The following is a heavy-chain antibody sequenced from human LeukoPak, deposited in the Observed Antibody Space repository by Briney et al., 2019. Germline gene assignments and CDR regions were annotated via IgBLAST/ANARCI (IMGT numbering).Heavy chain of an antibody. CDR2: IYSGGST. Sequence: QPGGSLRLSCAASGFTVSINYMSWVRQAPGKGLEWVSVIYSGGSTYYADSVKGRLTISRDNSKNTLYLQMNSLRAEDTAVYYCARDHYSYVDTAMVGYFDYWGQGTLVTVSS. J-gene: IGHJ4*02. D-gene: IGHD5-18*01. CDR1: GFTVSINY. V-gene: IGHV3-66*01. CDR3: ARDHYSYVDTAMVGYFDY.